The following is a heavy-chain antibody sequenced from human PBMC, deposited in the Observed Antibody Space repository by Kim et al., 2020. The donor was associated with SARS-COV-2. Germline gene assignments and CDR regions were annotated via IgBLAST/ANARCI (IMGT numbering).Heavy chain of an antibody. Sequence: ASVKVSCKASGYTFTSYAISRVRQAPGQGHEWMGWFSAYEGHANYAAKVQGRLTMTTDTSTSTAYMELRSLRSDDTAVYYCARDWTYGENTDTFDIWGQGTIVTVSP. CDR3: ARDWTYGENTDTFDI. CDR1: GYTFTSYA. D-gene: IGHD4-17*01. CDR2: FSAYEGHA. V-gene: IGHV1-18*01. J-gene: IGHJ3*02.